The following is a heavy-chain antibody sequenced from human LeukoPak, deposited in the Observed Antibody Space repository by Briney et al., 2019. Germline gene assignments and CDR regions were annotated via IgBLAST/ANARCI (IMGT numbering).Heavy chain of an antibody. D-gene: IGHD4-17*01. Sequence: SETLSLTCTVSGGSINSGGYSWSWIRQHPGKDLEWIGYIYYSGSTYYNPSLKSRVTISVDTSKNQFSLKLTSVTAADTAVCYCARGIDYGSEYFQHWGQGTLVTVSS. CDR1: GGSINSGGYS. CDR3: ARGIDYGSEYFQH. V-gene: IGHV4-31*03. J-gene: IGHJ1*01. CDR2: IYYSGST.